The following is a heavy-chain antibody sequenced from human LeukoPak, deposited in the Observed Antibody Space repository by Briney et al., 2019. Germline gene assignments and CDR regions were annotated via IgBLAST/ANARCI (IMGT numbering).Heavy chain of an antibody. CDR3: ARARGYCSSTSCYAANNYFDY. CDR2: ISTYNGDT. V-gene: IGHV1-18*01. CDR1: GYTFTSYG. D-gene: IGHD2-2*01. Sequence: ASVKVSCKASGYTFTSYGIRWVRQAPGQGLEWMGWISTYNGDTNYAQKLQGRVTMTTDTSTSTAYMALRSLRSDDTAVYYCARARGYCSSTSCYAANNYFDYWGQGTLVTVSS. J-gene: IGHJ4*02.